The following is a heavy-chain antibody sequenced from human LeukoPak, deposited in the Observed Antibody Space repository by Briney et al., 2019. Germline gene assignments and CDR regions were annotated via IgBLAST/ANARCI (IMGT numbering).Heavy chain of an antibody. D-gene: IGHD6-13*01. J-gene: IGHJ4*02. Sequence: KASETLSLTCTVSGGSISSYYWSWIRQPPGKGLEWIGYIYYSGSTNYNPSLKSRVTISVDTSKNQFSLKLSSVTAADTAVYYCARHSSSWSYFDYWGQGTLVTVSS. CDR1: GGSISSYY. V-gene: IGHV4-59*08. CDR2: IYYSGST. CDR3: ARHSSSWSYFDY.